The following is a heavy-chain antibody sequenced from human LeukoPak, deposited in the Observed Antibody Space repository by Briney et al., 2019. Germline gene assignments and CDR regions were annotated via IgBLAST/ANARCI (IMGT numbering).Heavy chain of an antibody. CDR1: GLRFSDYY. D-gene: IGHD2-21*01. CDR2: IRYDGSNK. CDR3: AKVVRDYVGSGSYYFDY. J-gene: IGHJ4*02. Sequence: PGGSLRLSCAASGLRFSDYYVSWIRQAPGKGLEWVAFIRYDGSNKYYADSVKGRFTISRDNSKNTLYLQMNSLRAEDTAVYYCAKVVRDYVGSGSYYFDYWGQGTLVTISS. V-gene: IGHV3-30*02.